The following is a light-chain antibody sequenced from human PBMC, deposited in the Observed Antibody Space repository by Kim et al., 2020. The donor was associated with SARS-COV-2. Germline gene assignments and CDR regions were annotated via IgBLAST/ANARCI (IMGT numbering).Light chain of an antibody. CDR2: QDP. J-gene: IGLJ2*01. CDR1: KY. CDR3: QAWDSDAAHVI. V-gene: IGLV3-1*01. Sequence: KYVCWYQQRPGQPPLLVIFQDPKRPSGIPDRFSGSTSGSTATLTISGTQAMDEADYYCQAWDSDAAHVIFGGGTQLTVL.